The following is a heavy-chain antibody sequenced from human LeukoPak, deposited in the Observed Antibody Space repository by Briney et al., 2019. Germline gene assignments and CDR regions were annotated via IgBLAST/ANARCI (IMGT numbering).Heavy chain of an antibody. CDR1: GGSISSYY. Sequence: SETLSLTCTVSGGSISSYYWSWIRQPPGKGLEWIGCIYYSGSTNYNPSLKSRVTISVDTSKNQFSLKLSSVTAADTAVYYCARFHYYDSSGYGVYFDYWGQGTLVTVSS. CDR3: ARFHYYDSSGYGVYFDY. D-gene: IGHD3-22*01. CDR2: IYYSGST. J-gene: IGHJ4*02. V-gene: IGHV4-59*01.